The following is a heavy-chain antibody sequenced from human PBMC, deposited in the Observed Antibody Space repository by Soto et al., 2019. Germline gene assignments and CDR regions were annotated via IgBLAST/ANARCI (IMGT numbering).Heavy chain of an antibody. CDR3: AKNQERELPRVIDF. CDR1: GLTFSNYA. D-gene: IGHD1-7*01. Sequence: PGGSLRLSCATSGLTFSNYAMSWVRQAPGGALEWVSSMSGSSSTTYYADSVRGRFTISRDRSKNTLYLQMSSLRAVDTAVYYCAKNQERELPRVIDFWGQGTLVTSP. V-gene: IGHV3-23*01. J-gene: IGHJ4*02. CDR2: MSGSSSTT.